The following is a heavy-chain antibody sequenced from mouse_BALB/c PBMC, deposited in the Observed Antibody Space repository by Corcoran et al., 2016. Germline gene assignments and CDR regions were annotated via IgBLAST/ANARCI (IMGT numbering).Heavy chain of an antibody. J-gene: IGHJ3*01. CDR1: GYTFTNYG. CDR2: INTYTGEP. D-gene: IGHD1-1*01. V-gene: IGHV9-3-1*01. CDR3: ARKGYYGSSGAY. Sequence: QIQLVQSGPELKKPGETVKICCKASGYTFTNYGMNWVKQAPGKGLKWMGWINTYTGEPTYADDFKGRFAFSLETSASTAYLQINNLKNEDTATYFCARKGYYGSSGAYWGQGTLVTVSA.